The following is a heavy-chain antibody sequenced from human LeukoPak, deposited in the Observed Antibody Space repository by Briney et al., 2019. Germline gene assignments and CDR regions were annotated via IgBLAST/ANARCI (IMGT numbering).Heavy chain of an antibody. CDR2: IYHSGST. V-gene: IGHV4-39*07. J-gene: IGHJ5*02. CDR3: AGLRRDYYDSSGYYYVNP. D-gene: IGHD3-22*01. CDR1: GGSISSSSYY. Sequence: SETLSLTCTVSGGSISSSSYYWGWIRQPPGKGLEWIGYIYHSGSTYYNPSLKSRVTISVDRSKNQFSLKLSSVTAADTAVYYCAGLRRDYYDSSGYYYVNPWGQGTLVTVSS.